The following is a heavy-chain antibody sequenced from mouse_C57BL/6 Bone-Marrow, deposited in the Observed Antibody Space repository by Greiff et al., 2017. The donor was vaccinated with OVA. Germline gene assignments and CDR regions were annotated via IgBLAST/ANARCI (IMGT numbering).Heavy chain of an antibody. Sequence: QVQLKESGAELMKPGASVKLSCKATGYTFTGYWIEWVKQRPGHGLEWIGEILPGSGSINYNEKFKGKATFTADTSANTAYMQLSILTTEDSAIYYCARPMIRGGGWFAYWGQGTLVTVSA. V-gene: IGHV1-9*01. CDR1: GYTFTGYW. J-gene: IGHJ3*01. CDR2: ILPGSGSI. D-gene: IGHD2-4*01. CDR3: ARPMIRGGGWFAY.